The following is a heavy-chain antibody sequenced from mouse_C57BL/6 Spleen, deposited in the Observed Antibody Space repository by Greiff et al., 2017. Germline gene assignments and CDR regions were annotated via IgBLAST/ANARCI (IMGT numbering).Heavy chain of an antibody. CDR2: IYPGDGDT. CDR3: ARAGGSSAYYAMDY. V-gene: IGHV1-82*01. J-gene: IGHJ4*01. Sequence: QVQLKQSGPELVKPGASVKISCKASGYAFSSSWMHWVKQRPGNGLEWIGRIYPGDGDTTYNGKFKGKATLTADKSSSTAYMQISSLKSEDSAVYFCARAGGSSAYYAMDYWGQGTSGTVSS. D-gene: IGHD1-1*01. CDR1: GYAFSSSW.